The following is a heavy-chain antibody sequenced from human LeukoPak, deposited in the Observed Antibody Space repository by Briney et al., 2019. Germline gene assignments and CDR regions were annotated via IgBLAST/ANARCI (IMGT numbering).Heavy chain of an antibody. J-gene: IGHJ6*03. CDR3: ARVYYYYYMDV. CDR1: GFTFSSYW. Sequence: GGSLRLSCAASGFTFSSYWMHWVRQAPGTGLVWVSRISSDGTNTYYADSVKGRFSISRDNAKNTLYLQVNSLRAEDTAMYYCARVYYYYYMDVWGKGTTVTVSS. CDR2: ISSDGTNT. V-gene: IGHV3-74*01.